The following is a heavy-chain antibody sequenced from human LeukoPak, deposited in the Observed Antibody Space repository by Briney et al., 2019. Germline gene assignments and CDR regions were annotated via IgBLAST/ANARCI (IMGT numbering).Heavy chain of an antibody. J-gene: IGHJ4*02. CDR2: ISTSGSPT. Sequence: GGSLRLSCAASGFTFRSYAMSWVRQAPGKGLEWVSSISTSGSPTYYADSVKGRFTISRDNSQNTQYLQMSSLRAEDTAVYYCVKDRPTWPIDYWGQGTLVTVSS. CDR1: GFTFRSYA. D-gene: IGHD5-12*01. V-gene: IGHV3-23*01. CDR3: VKDRPTWPIDY.